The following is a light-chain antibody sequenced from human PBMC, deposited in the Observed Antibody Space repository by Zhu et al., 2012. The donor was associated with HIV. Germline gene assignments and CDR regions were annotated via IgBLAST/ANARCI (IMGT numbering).Light chain of an antibody. Sequence: IVLTQSPATLSLSPGERATVSCRASGSVRSFLAWYQQKPGQAPRLLIYDTSKRATGIPARFSGSGSGTDFTLTISSLQSEDFAVYYCQQYSDWPLTFGGGTKVGIK. V-gene: IGKV3-11*01. CDR2: DTS. CDR1: GSVRSF. J-gene: IGKJ4*01. CDR3: QQYSDWPLT.